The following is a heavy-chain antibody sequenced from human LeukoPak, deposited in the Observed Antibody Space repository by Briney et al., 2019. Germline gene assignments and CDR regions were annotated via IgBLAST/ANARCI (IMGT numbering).Heavy chain of an antibody. CDR3: ARDLPAGSIP. V-gene: IGHV1-18*04. CDR1: GYTFTSYY. J-gene: IGHJ5*02. CDR2: ISAYNGDT. Sequence: ASVKVSCKASGYTFTSYYMHWVRQAPGQGLEWMGWISAYNGDTNYAQKLQGRGTMTTDTSTSTAYMELRSLRSDDTAVYYCARDLPAGSIPWGQGTLVTVSS. D-gene: IGHD6-19*01.